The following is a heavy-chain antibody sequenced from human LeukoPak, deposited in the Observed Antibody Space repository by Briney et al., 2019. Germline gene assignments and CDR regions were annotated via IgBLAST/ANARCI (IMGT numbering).Heavy chain of an antibody. CDR1: GYTFTGYY. CDR3: AVCQLLHDCIAAAGTAPWDAFDI. Sequence: GASVKVSCKASGYTFTGYYMHWVRQAPGQGLEWMGWINPNSGGTNYAQKFQGRVTMIRDTSISTAYMELSRLRSDDTAVYYCAVCQLLHDCIAAAGTAPWDAFDIWGQGTMVTVSS. CDR2: INPNSGGT. J-gene: IGHJ3*02. V-gene: IGHV1-2*02. D-gene: IGHD6-13*01.